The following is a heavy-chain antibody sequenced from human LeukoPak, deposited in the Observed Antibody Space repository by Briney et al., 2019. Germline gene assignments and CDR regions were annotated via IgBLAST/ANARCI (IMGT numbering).Heavy chain of an antibody. CDR3: ARGIGAADF. D-gene: IGHD3-16*01. J-gene: IGHJ4*02. CDR2: VYYSGTT. CDR1: GGSIKSHY. V-gene: IGHV4-59*11. Sequence: SETLSLTCSVSGGSIKSHYYTWIRQPPGKGLEWIGYVYYSGTTSYNPSLESRVSISDDTSKNQVFLWLTSVTAADTAVYYCARGIGAADFWGQGTLVTVSS.